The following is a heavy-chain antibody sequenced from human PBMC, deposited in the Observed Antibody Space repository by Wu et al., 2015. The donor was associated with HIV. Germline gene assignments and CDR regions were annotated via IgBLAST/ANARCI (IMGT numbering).Heavy chain of an antibody. V-gene: IGHV1-2*02. CDR3: VRDMMATRPGGY. CDR2: INPSSGGT. D-gene: IGHD6-6*01. CDR1: GYTFTGSY. J-gene: IGHJ4*02. Sequence: QVQLVQSGAEVKKPGASMKVSCKASGYTFTGSYIHWVRQAPGQGLEWMGIINPSSGGTNYAQKFQGRITMTRDTSINTVYMELTRLRIDDTAVYYCVRDMMATRPGGYWGQGTLVTVSS.